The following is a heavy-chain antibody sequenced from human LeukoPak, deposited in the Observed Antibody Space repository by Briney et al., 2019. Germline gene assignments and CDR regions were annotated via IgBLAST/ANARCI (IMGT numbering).Heavy chain of an antibody. CDR1: GGSISSYY. CDR3: ARGSSGWYTDAFDI. V-gene: IGHV4-59*01. D-gene: IGHD6-19*01. J-gene: IGHJ3*02. CDR2: IYYSGST. Sequence: PSETLSLTCTVSGGSISSYYWSWIRQPPGKGLEWIGYIYYSGSTNYNPSLKSRVTISVDTSKNQFSLKLSSVTAADTAVYYCARGSSGWYTDAFDIWGQGTMVTDSS.